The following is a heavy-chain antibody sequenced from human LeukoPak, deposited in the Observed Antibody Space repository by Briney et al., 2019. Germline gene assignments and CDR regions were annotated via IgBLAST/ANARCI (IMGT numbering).Heavy chain of an antibody. Sequence: PGGSLRLSCAASGFTFSSYAMSWVRQAPGKGLEWVSAISGSGGSTYYADSVKGRFTISRDNSKNTLYLQMNSLRAEDTAVYYCAKSKHDFWSGYLTFDPWGQGTPVTVSS. V-gene: IGHV3-23*01. CDR3: AKSKHDFWSGYLTFDP. J-gene: IGHJ5*02. CDR1: GFTFSSYA. D-gene: IGHD3-3*01. CDR2: ISGSGGST.